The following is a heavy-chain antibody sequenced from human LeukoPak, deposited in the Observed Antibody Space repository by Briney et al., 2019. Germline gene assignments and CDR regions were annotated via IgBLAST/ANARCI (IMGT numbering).Heavy chain of an antibody. CDR2: IYSGGST. Sequence: GGSLRLSCAASGFTVSSNYMSWVRQAPGKGLEWVSVIYSGGSTYYADSVKGRFTISRDNSKNTLYLQMNSLRAEDTAVYYCARAVGGCSGGSCFPGYWGQGTLVTVSS. V-gene: IGHV3-66*01. CDR3: ARAVGGCSGGSCFPGY. J-gene: IGHJ4*02. D-gene: IGHD2-15*01. CDR1: GFTVSSNY.